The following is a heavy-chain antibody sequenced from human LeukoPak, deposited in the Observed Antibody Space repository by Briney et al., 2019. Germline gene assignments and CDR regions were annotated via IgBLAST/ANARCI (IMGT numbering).Heavy chain of an antibody. J-gene: IGHJ5*02. Sequence: SETVSLTRAVYGGSFRGDYGSWIRQPPGKGLEWLGEINQSGSTNYNPSLKSRVTITVDTSKNQFSVKLTSVTPAATGVYHSARGVAWFSPWGPGTLVTVSS. D-gene: IGHD2-15*01. V-gene: IGHV4-34*01. CDR2: INQSGST. CDR1: GGSFRGDY. CDR3: ARGVAWFSP.